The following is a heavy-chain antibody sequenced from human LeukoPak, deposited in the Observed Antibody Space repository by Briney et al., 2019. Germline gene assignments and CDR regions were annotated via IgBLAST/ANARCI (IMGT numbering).Heavy chain of an antibody. CDR3: AREYSGCHYFDY. Sequence: PGGSLRLSCAASGFNFSRYEMNWVRQTPGKGLEWGSYISDIPSIKYYADSVKGRFTVSRDKAKNSLYLQMNSVRAEDTAVYYCAREYSGCHYFDYWGQGTLVTVSS. V-gene: IGHV3-48*03. CDR2: ISDIPSIK. J-gene: IGHJ4*02. D-gene: IGHD3-9*01. CDR1: GFNFSRYE.